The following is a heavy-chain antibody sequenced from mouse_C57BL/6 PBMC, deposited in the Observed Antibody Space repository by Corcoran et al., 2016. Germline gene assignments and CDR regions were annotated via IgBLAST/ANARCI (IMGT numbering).Heavy chain of an antibody. J-gene: IGHJ4*01. CDR2: INPNSGGT. D-gene: IGHD2-1*01. CDR3: ARRNYVGYAMDY. V-gene: IGHV1-18*01. Sequence: EVQLQQSGPELVKPGASVKIPCKASGYTFTDYNMDWVKQSHGKSLEWIGDINPNSGGTIYNQKFKGKATLTVEKSSSTAYMELRSLTSEDTAVYYCARRNYVGYAMDYWGQGTSVTVSS. CDR1: GYTFTDYN.